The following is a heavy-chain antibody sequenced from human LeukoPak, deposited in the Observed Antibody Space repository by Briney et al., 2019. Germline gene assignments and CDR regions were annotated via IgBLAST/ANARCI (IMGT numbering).Heavy chain of an antibody. Sequence: ASVKVSCKASGYTFTGYYMHWVRQAPGQGLEWMGWINPNSGGTNYAQKFQGRVTMTRDTSISTAYMELSRLRSDDTAVYYCARVLGIVVVPAAYGMDVWAKGPRSPSP. CDR3: ARVLGIVVVPAAYGMDV. V-gene: IGHV1-2*02. J-gene: IGHJ6*02. D-gene: IGHD2-2*01. CDR2: INPNSGGT. CDR1: GYTFTGYY.